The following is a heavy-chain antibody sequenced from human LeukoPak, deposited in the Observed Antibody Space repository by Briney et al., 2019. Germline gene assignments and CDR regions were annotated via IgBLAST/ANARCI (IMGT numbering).Heavy chain of an antibody. Sequence: GGSLRLSCAASGFIFDNYVLTWVRQTPEKGLEWVAGISGSGSSTNYADAVKGRFTISRDNSKDTVYLQLSSLNSEDTAVYYCAKVDCSSTSCYDGGRAFDYWGQGTLVTVSS. CDR3: AKVDCSSTSCYDGGRAFDY. CDR2: ISGSGSST. D-gene: IGHD2-2*01. J-gene: IGHJ4*02. CDR1: GFIFDNYV. V-gene: IGHV3-23*01.